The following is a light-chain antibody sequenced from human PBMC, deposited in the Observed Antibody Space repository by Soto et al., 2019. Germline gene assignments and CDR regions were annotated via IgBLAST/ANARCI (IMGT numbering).Light chain of an antibody. CDR2: DAS. V-gene: IGKV3-11*01. Sequence: EIVLTQSPATLSLSPGERATLSCRASQSFSSSLAWYQQKPGQAPRLLLYDASNRATGIPARFSGSGSGTGFTLTISSLEPEDYAGYYCQQRSNWPLTFGGGTKVEIK. J-gene: IGKJ4*01. CDR1: QSFSSS. CDR3: QQRSNWPLT.